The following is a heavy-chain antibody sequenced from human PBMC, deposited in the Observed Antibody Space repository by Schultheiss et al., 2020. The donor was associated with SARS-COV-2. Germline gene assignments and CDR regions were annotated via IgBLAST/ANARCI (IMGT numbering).Heavy chain of an antibody. CDR3: ARDRIRPKGDYYFEYYGMDV. Sequence: GGSLRLSCAASGFTFSSYAMSWVRQAPGKGLEWVSAISGSGGSTYYADSVKGRFTISRDNSKNTLYLQMNSLRAEDTAVYYCARDRIRPKGDYYFEYYGMDVWGQGTTVTVSS. J-gene: IGHJ6*02. V-gene: IGHV3-23*01. CDR2: ISGSGGST. CDR1: GFTFSSYA. D-gene: IGHD3-22*01.